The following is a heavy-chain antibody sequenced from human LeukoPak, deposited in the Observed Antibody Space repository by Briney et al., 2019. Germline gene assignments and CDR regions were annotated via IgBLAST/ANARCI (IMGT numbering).Heavy chain of an antibody. CDR1: GYTFTSYY. CDR3: AREYYDSSGYYFYVDY. V-gene: IGHV1-46*01. Sequence: SVKVSCKASGYTFTSYYMHWVRQAPGQGLEWMGIINPSGGSTSYAQKFQGRVTMTRDTSTSTVYMELSSLRSEDTAVYYCAREYYDSSGYYFYVDYWGQGTLVTVSS. CDR2: INPSGGST. D-gene: IGHD3-22*01. J-gene: IGHJ4*02.